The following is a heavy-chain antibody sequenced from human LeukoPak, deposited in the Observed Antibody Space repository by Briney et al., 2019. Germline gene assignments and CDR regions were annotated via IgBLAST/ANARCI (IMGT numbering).Heavy chain of an antibody. J-gene: IGHJ4*02. V-gene: IGHV3-74*01. CDR1: GFTLSSYW. Sequence: HPGGSLRLSCAASGFTLSSYWMHWVRQAPGKGLVWVSGINSDGSSTRYADSVKGRFTISRDDAKNTLYLQMNSLRGEDTAVYYCARGPFQTYYYDSSGYGSLDYWGQGTLVTVSS. D-gene: IGHD3-22*01. CDR2: INSDGSST. CDR3: ARGPFQTYYYDSSGYGSLDY.